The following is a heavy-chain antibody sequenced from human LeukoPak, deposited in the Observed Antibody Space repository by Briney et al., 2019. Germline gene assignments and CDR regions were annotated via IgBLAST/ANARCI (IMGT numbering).Heavy chain of an antibody. J-gene: IGHJ4*02. CDR1: GGTFSSYA. D-gene: IGHD6-13*01. Sequence: ASVKVSCKASGGTFSSYAISWVRQAPGQGLEWMGRIIPILGIANYAQKFQGRVTITADKSTSTAYMELSSLRSEDTAVYYCASLYSSSWSRRGLAFDYWGQGTLVTVSS. CDR2: IIPILGIA. CDR3: ASLYSSSWSRRGLAFDY. V-gene: IGHV1-69*04.